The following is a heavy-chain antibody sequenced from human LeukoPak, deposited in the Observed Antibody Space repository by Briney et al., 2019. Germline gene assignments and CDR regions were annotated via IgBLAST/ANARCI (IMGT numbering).Heavy chain of an antibody. CDR2: ITGSGGST. CDR1: EFTFSDYA. J-gene: IGHJ4*02. V-gene: IGHV3-23*01. CDR3: AKGKDC. Sequence: GGSLRLSCVASEFTFSDYAMSWVRQAPGKGLEWVSAITGSGGSTYYADSVKGRFTISRDNSKNTLYLQMNTLRADDTAVYYCAKGKDCWGQGTLVTVSS.